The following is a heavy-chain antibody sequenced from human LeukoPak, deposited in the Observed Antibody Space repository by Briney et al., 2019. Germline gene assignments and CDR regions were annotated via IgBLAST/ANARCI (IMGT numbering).Heavy chain of an antibody. D-gene: IGHD2-21*02. CDR2: INHSGST. J-gene: IGHJ5*02. CDR3: ARGSVVVTAILVPGWFDH. CDR1: GGSFSGYY. V-gene: IGHV4-34*01. Sequence: ETLSLTCAVYGGSFSGYYWSWIRQPPGKGLEWIGEINHSGSTNYNPSLKSRVTISVDTSKNQFSLKLSSVTAADTAVYYCARGSVVVTAILVPGWFDHWGQGTLVTVSS.